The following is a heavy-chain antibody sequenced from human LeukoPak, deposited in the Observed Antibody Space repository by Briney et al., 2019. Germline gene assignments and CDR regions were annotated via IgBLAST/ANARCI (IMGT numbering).Heavy chain of an antibody. Sequence: ASVKVSCKASGYTFTSYGISLVRQAPGQGLEWMGWISAYNGNTNYAQKLQGRVTMTTDTSTSTAYMELRSLRSDDTAVYYCARPKCSGGSCYWSFFYWGQGTLVTVSS. CDR3: ARPKCSGGSCYWSFFY. V-gene: IGHV1-18*01. CDR1: GYTFTSYG. J-gene: IGHJ4*02. CDR2: ISAYNGNT. D-gene: IGHD2-15*01.